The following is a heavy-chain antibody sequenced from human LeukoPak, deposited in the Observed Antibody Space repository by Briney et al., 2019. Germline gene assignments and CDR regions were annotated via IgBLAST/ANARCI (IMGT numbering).Heavy chain of an antibody. CDR2: IYTSGST. CDR1: VGSISSGSYY. CDR3: ATGGGYSAFDY. D-gene: IGHD1-26*01. J-gene: IGHJ4*02. Sequence: SQTLSLTCTVSVGSISSGSYYWSWIRQPAGKGLEWIGRIYTSGSTNYNPSLKSRVTISVDTSKNQFFLKLSSVTAADTAVYYCATGGGYSAFDYWGQGTLVTVSS. V-gene: IGHV4-61*02.